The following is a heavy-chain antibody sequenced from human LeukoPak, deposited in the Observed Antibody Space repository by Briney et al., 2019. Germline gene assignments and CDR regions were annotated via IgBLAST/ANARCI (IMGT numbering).Heavy chain of an antibody. CDR1: GGTFSSYA. Sequence: SVKVSCKASGGTFSSYAISWVRQAPGQGLEWMGRIIPIFGTANYAQKFQGRVTIATDESTSTAYMELSSLRSEDTAVYYCARESRDGYNFGSWGQGTLVTVSS. J-gene: IGHJ4*02. CDR3: ARESRDGYNFGS. V-gene: IGHV1-69*05. CDR2: IIPIFGTA. D-gene: IGHD5-24*01.